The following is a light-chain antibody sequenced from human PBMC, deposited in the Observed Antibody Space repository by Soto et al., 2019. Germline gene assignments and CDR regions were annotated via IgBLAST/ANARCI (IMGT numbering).Light chain of an antibody. Sequence: DIPLTQSPSFLSASVGDRVAITCRASEDISSYLAWYQRKPGKAPKVLISGASTLQSGVPSSFSGSGSGTEFTLTISSLQPEDFATYYCQQVKRSPLTFGGGTKVDIK. J-gene: IGKJ4*01. CDR1: EDISSY. V-gene: IGKV1-9*01. CDR3: QQVKRSPLT. CDR2: GAS.